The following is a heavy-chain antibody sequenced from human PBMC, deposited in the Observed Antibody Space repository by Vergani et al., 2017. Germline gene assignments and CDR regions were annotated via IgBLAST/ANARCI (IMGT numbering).Heavy chain of an antibody. Sequence: EVQLVESGGGLVQPGGSLKLSCAASGFTFSGSAMHWVRQASGKGLGWVGRIRSKANSYATAYAASVKGRFTISRDDSKNTAYLQMNSLKTEDTAVYYCTIAAGEAAYWGQGTLVTVSS. J-gene: IGHJ4*02. D-gene: IGHD6-13*01. CDR1: GFTFSGSA. CDR3: TIAAGEAAY. V-gene: IGHV3-73*01. CDR2: IRSKANSYAT.